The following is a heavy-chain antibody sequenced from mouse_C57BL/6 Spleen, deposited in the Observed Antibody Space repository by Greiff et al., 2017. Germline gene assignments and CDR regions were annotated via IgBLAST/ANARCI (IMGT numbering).Heavy chain of an antibody. V-gene: IGHV1-81*01. CDR3: ASVRAVAY. J-gene: IGHJ3*01. CDR1: GYTFTSYG. D-gene: IGHD1-1*01. Sequence: QVQLQQSGAELARPGASVKLSCKASGYTFTSYGISWVKQRTGQGLEWIGEIYPRSGNTYYNEKFKGKATLTADNTYSTAYMGLRSLTSEDSAVYFCASVRAVAYWGQGTLVTVSA. CDR2: IYPRSGNT.